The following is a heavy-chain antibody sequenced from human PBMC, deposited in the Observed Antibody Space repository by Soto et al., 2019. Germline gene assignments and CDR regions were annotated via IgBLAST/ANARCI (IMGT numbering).Heavy chain of an antibody. CDR3: ARDRFTAKVAETLDY. Sequence: GGSLRLSCAASGFTFSSYGMHWVRQAPGKGLEWVAVIWYDGSNKYYADSVKGRFTISRDNSKNTLYLQMNSLRAEDTAVYYCARDRFTAKVAETLDYWGQGTLVTVSS. D-gene: IGHD2-15*01. V-gene: IGHV3-33*01. J-gene: IGHJ4*02. CDR2: IWYDGSNK. CDR1: GFTFSSYG.